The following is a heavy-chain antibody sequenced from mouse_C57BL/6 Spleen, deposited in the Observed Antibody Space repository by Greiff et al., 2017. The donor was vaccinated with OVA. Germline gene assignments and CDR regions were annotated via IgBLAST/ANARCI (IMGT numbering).Heavy chain of an antibody. D-gene: IGHD1-1*01. J-gene: IGHJ2*01. Sequence: QVQLKQSGPELVKPGASVKISCKASGYSFTSYYIHWVKQRPGQGLEWIGWIYPGSGNTKYNEKFKGKATLTADTSSSTAYMQLSSLTSEDSAVYYCARDYYGSSSRYFDYWGQGTTLTVSS. CDR3: ARDYYGSSSRYFDY. V-gene: IGHV1-66*01. CDR2: IYPGSGNT. CDR1: GYSFTSYY.